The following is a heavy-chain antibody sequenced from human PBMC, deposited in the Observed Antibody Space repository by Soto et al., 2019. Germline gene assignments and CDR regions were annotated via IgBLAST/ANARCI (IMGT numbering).Heavy chain of an antibody. CDR1: GGSISSCSYY. CDR2: IYYSGST. CDR3: ARHFSEFFDY. D-gene: IGHD3-10*01. Sequence: SETLSLTCTVSGGSISSCSYYWSWIRQHPGKGLEWIGYIYYSGSTYYNPSLKSRVTISVDTSKNQFSLKLSSVTAADTAVYFCARHFSEFFDYWGQGTLVTVSS. V-gene: IGHV4-31*03. J-gene: IGHJ4*01.